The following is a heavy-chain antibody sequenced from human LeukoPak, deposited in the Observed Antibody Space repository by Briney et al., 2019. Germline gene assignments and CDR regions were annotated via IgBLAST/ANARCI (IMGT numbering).Heavy chain of an antibody. V-gene: IGHV3-23*01. D-gene: IGHD3-10*01. J-gene: IGHJ4*02. CDR3: AREVLYGSGSYFDY. CDR1: GFIFSTYA. CDR2: ITNSGGRT. Sequence: GGSLRLSCAASGFIFSTYALAWVRQAPGKGLEWVSAITNSGGRTNYVDSVKGRFTISRDNSKNMLYLQMNSLGVEDTAIYYCAREVLYGSGSYFDYWGQGALVTVSS.